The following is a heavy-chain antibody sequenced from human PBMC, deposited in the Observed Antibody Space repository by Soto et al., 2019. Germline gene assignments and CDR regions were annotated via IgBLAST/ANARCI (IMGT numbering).Heavy chain of an antibody. V-gene: IGHV1-2*02. CDR3: ARGVAAAGNGY. CDR2: ITPNCGGT. Sequence: ASVKVSCKASGYTFTGYYMHWVRQAPGQGLEWMGWITPNCGGTNYAQKFQGRVTMTRDTSISTAYMELSRLTSDDTAVYYCARGVAAAGNGYWGQGTLVTVSS. CDR1: GYTFTGYY. J-gene: IGHJ4*02. D-gene: IGHD6-13*01.